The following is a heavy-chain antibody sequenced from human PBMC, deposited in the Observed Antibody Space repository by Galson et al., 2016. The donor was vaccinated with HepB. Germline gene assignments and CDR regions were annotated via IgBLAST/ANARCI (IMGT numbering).Heavy chain of an antibody. CDR2: IYTSENT. Sequence: TLSLTCAVSDGSISSGNYYWSWLRQPAGKGLEWIGRIYTSENTDYNPSLKSRVSMSIDTSKDQVSLKLTSVTAADTAVYYCAREFTYWGQGTLVTVSS. V-gene: IGHV4-61*02. J-gene: IGHJ4*02. CDR3: AREFTY. CDR1: DGSISSGNYY.